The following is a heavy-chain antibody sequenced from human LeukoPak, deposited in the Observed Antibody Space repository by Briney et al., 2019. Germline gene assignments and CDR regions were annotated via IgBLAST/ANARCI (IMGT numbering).Heavy chain of an antibody. Sequence: SETLSLTCAVYGGSFSGYYWSWIRQPPGKGLEWIGEINHSGSTNYNPSLKSRVTISVDTSKNQFSLKLSSVTAADTAVYYCARRKLVVRGVIRRYFDYWGQGTLVTVSS. CDR2: INHSGST. D-gene: IGHD3-10*01. CDR3: ARRKLVVRGVIRRYFDY. CDR1: GGSFSGYY. V-gene: IGHV4-34*01. J-gene: IGHJ4*02.